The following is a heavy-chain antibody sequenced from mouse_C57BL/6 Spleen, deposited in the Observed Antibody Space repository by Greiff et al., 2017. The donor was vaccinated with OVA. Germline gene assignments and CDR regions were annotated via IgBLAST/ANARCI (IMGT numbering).Heavy chain of an antibody. CDR3: ASQDSSGYVNY. CDR1: GYTFTSYW. Sequence: QVQLKQSGAELVRPGSSVKLSCKASGYTFTSYWMDWVKQRPGQGLEWIGNIYPSDSETHYNQKFKDKATLTVDKSSSTAYMQLSSLTSEDSAVYYCASQDSSGYVNYWGQGTTLTVSS. V-gene: IGHV1-61*01. CDR2: IYPSDSET. J-gene: IGHJ2*01. D-gene: IGHD3-2*02.